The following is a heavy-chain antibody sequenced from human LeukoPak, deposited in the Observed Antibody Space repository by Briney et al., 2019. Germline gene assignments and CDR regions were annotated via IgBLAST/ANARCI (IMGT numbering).Heavy chain of an antibody. V-gene: IGHV3-23*01. CDR1: GFAFSSSG. J-gene: IGHJ6*02. CDR2: ISGGADST. CDR3: AKHLVYTKCGMDV. D-gene: IGHD5/OR15-5a*01. Sequence: GGSLRLSCAASGFAFSSSGMSWVRQAPGRGLEWVSGISGGADSTYYADSVKGRFAISRDNSKNTLYLQMSSLRAEDTAVYYCAKHLVYTKCGMDVWGQGTTVAVSS.